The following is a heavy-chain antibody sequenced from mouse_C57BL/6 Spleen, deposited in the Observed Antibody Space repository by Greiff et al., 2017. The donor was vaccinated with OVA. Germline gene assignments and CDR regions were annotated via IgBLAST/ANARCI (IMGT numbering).Heavy chain of an antibody. J-gene: IGHJ4*01. CDR2: INPGSGGT. Sequence: QVQLQQSGAELVRPGPSVKVSCKASGYAFTNYLIEWVKQRPGQGLEWIGVINPGSGGTNYNEKFKGKATLTADKSSSTAYMQLSSLTSEDSAVYFCASTGTDYAMDYWGQGTSVTVSS. V-gene: IGHV1-54*01. D-gene: IGHD4-1*01. CDR1: GYAFTNYL. CDR3: ASTGTDYAMDY.